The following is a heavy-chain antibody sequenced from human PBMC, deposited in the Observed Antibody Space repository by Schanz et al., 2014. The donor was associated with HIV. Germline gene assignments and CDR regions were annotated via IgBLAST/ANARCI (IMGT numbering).Heavy chain of an antibody. CDR2: VIPIFGSP. J-gene: IGHJ4*02. D-gene: IGHD3-10*01. CDR1: GGTFNTHA. Sequence: QVQLVQSGAEVKKPGSSVKVSCKASGGTFNTHAISWVRQARGQGFEWVGGVIPIFGSPNYAQKFQGRVTITADQSTSTAYMELNSLRSEDTAVYYCAIEGIWGQGTLVTVSS. CDR3: AIEGI. V-gene: IGHV1-69*01.